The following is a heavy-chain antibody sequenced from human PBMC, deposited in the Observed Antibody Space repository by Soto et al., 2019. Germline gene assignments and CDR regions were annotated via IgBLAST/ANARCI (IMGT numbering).Heavy chain of an antibody. J-gene: IGHJ4*02. CDR2: IYTSGST. CDR1: GGSISNYY. V-gene: IGHV4-4*07. Sequence: SETLSLTCTISGGSISNYYWSWIRQPAGKGLEWIGRIYTSGSTNYKPSLKSRVTMSVDTSKNQVSLNLSSLTAADTAVYYCARGHTTVNFDLWGQGILVTVSS. CDR3: ARGHTTVNFDL. D-gene: IGHD4-4*01.